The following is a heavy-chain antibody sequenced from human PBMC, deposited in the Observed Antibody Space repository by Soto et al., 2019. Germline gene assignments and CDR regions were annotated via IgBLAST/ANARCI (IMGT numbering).Heavy chain of an antibody. J-gene: IGHJ4*02. D-gene: IGHD4-17*01. Sequence: SSETLSLTCTVSGGSISSYYWSWIRQPPGKGLEWIGYIYYSGSTNYNPSLKSRVTIPVDTSKNQFSLKLSSVTAADTAVYYCARSDYGDYVNYWGQGTLVTVSS. V-gene: IGHV4-59*01. CDR2: IYYSGST. CDR3: ARSDYGDYVNY. CDR1: GGSISSYY.